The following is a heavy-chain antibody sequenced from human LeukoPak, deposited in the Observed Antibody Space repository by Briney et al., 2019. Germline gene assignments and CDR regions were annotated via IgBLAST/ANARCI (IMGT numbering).Heavy chain of an antibody. J-gene: IGHJ1*01. CDR2: LNPNSGCT. CDR3: ARDLDNYSGSGSYYNGDPLFQH. Sequence: ASVQVSCKASGYNFIGFCIHWVRQAPGQGLEWMGWLNPNSGCTNNAQNCQGRVTMTRDTSISTGYMELSRLRSDDTAVYYCARDLDNYSGSGSYYNGDPLFQHWGQGTLVTVSS. V-gene: IGHV1-2*02. D-gene: IGHD3-10*01. CDR1: GYNFIGFC.